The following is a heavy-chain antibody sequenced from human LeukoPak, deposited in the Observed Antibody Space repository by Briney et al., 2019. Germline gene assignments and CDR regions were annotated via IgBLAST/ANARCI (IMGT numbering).Heavy chain of an antibody. V-gene: IGHV3-53*01. Sequence: GRSLRLSCAASGFTFSSNHLSWVRQAPGKGLEWVSVIYSTGSTYYAESVKGRFTISRDNSKNTLYLQMNSLRAEDTAVYYCASGALRWGGDYWGQGTLVTVSS. D-gene: IGHD4-23*01. CDR3: ASGALRWGGDY. J-gene: IGHJ4*02. CDR1: GFTFSSNH. CDR2: IYSTGST.